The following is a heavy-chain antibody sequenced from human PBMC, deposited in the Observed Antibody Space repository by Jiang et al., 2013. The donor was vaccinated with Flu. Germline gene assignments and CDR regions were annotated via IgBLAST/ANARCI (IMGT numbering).Heavy chain of an antibody. CDR2: IYNSGST. J-gene: IGHJ5*02. Sequence: GPGLVKPSETLSLTCAVSGYSISSGYYWGWIRQPPGKGLEWIGSIYNSGSTYYNPSLKSRVTISVDTSKNQFSLKLSSVTAADAAVYYCARDHNAYYFDSSGAYRNWFRPRGAREPWSTVSS. CDR3: ARDHNAYYFDSSGAYRNWFRPR. D-gene: IGHD3-22*01. CDR1: GYSISSGYY. V-gene: IGHV4-38-2*02.